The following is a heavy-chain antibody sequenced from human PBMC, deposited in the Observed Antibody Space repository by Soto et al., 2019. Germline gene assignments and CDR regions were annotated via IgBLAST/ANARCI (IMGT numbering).Heavy chain of an antibody. CDR3: ARGAGILTGYYPYYYYGMDV. D-gene: IGHD3-9*01. J-gene: IGHJ6*02. V-gene: IGHV1-18*01. CDR1: GYPFTSYG. CDR2: ISAYNGNT. Sequence: QVKLVQSGAEVKKPGASVKVSCKASGYPFTSYGISWVRQAPGQGLEWMGWISAYNGNTNYAQKLQGRVTMTTDTSTSTAYMELRSLRSDDTAVYYCARGAGILTGYYPYYYYGMDVWGQGTTVTVSS.